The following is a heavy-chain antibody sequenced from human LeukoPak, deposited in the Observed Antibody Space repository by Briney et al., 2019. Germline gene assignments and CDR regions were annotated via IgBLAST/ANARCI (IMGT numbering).Heavy chain of an antibody. CDR1: GGSISSYY. J-gene: IGHJ5*02. CDR2: IHYSGST. Sequence: NASETLSLTCTVSGGSISSYYWSWIRQPPGKGLEWIGYIHYSGSTNYNPSLKSRVTISVDTSKNQFSLKLSSVTAADTAVYYCARDQDWNDVGGFDPWGQGTLVTVSS. V-gene: IGHV4-59*01. CDR3: ARDQDWNDVGGFDP. D-gene: IGHD1-1*01.